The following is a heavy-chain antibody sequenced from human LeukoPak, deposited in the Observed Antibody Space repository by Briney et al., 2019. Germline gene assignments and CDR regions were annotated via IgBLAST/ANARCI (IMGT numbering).Heavy chain of an antibody. CDR1: GGSISSYY. V-gene: IGHV4-59*01. CDR3: ARAPRYFDWLLGGRGNAFDI. J-gene: IGHJ3*02. D-gene: IGHD3-9*01. Sequence: PSETLSLTCTVSGGSISSYYWSWIRQPPGKGLEWIGYIYYSGSTNYNPSPKSRVTISVDTSKNQFSLKLSSVTAAGTAVYYCARAPRYFDWLLGGRGNAFDIWGQGTMVTVSS. CDR2: IYYSGST.